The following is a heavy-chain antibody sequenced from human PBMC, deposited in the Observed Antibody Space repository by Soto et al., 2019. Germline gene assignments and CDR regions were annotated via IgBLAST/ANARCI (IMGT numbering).Heavy chain of an antibody. V-gene: IGHV3-30-3*01. CDR3: ASAGGLLVDY. Sequence: QVQLVESGGGVVQPGRSLRLSCAASGFMFSSYAMHWVRQAPGKGLEWVAVKTYDGSNKYYADSVKGRFTISRDNSKNTLYLQMNRLRAEDTAVYYCASAGGLLVDYWGQGTLVTVSS. D-gene: IGHD1-26*01. CDR1: GFMFSSYA. CDR2: KTYDGSNK. J-gene: IGHJ4*02.